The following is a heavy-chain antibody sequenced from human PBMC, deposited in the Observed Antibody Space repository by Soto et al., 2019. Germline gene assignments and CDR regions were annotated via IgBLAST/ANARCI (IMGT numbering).Heavy chain of an antibody. Sequence: SETLSLTCTVSGGSIRSSSYYWGWLRQPPGKGLEWIGSIYYSGSTYYNPSLKSRVTISVDTAKNQFSLKLSFVTAADTAVYYCARHEVDIVIMVSHWFDPWGQGTLVTVPQ. CDR1: GGSIRSSSYY. V-gene: IGHV4-39*01. J-gene: IGHJ5*02. CDR2: IYYSGST. CDR3: ARHEVDIVIMVSHWFDP. D-gene: IGHD2-8*01.